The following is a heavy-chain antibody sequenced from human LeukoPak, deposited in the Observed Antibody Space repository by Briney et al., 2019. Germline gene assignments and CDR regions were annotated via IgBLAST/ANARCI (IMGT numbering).Heavy chain of an antibody. V-gene: IGHV3-53*01. CDR2: IYSGGNT. Sequence: GGSLRLSCAASGLTVSSNCMSWVRQAPGKGLEWVSFIYSGGNTYYADSVKGRFTISRDNSKNTLYLQMNSLRAEDTAVYYCARELHSSGYPYFDYWGQGTLVTVSS. CDR3: ARELHSSGYPYFDY. J-gene: IGHJ4*02. CDR1: GLTVSSNC. D-gene: IGHD3-22*01.